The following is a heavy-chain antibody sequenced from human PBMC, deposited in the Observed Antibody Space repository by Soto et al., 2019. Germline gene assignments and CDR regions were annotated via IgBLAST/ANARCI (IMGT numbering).Heavy chain of an antibody. V-gene: IGHV1-2*04. D-gene: IGHD6-13*01. Sequence: ASVKVSCKASVYTFTGYYMHWVRQAPGQGLEWMGWINPNSGGTNYAQKFQGWVTMTRDTSISTAYMELSRLRSDDTAVYYCAREEVAAAGNSWFDPWGQGTLVTVSS. CDR1: VYTFTGYY. CDR3: AREEVAAAGNSWFDP. J-gene: IGHJ5*02. CDR2: INPNSGGT.